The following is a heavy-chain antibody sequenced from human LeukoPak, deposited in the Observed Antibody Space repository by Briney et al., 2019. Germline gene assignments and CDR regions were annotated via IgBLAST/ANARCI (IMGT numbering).Heavy chain of an antibody. CDR1: GFTFSDYN. J-gene: IGHJ6*03. Sequence: KVGGSLRLSCAASGFTFSDYNVRWIRQAPGKGLEWVSSISRRGSNKYYADSVKGRFTISRDNAKNSLFLQMNSLRAEDTAVYYCARVLRYCSGGNCYSGGLGYMDVWGKGTTVTISS. D-gene: IGHD2-15*01. CDR3: ARVLRYCSGGNCYSGGLGYMDV. CDR2: ISRRGSNK. V-gene: IGHV3-11*01.